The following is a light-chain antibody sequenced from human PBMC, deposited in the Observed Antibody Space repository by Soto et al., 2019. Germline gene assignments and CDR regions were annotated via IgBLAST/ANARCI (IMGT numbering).Light chain of an antibody. CDR1: QSVSSSY. V-gene: IGKV3-20*01. CDR2: GAS. J-gene: IGKJ2*01. CDR3: QQYGSSQYT. Sequence: EIVLTQSPGTLSLSPGERATLSCRASQSVSSSYLAWYQQKPGQALRLLIYGASSRAPGIPDRFSGSGSGTDFTLTISRLEPADFAVYYCQQYGSSQYTFGQGTKLEIK.